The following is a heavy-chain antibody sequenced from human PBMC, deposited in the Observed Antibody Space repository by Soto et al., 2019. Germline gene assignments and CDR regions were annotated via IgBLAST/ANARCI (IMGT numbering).Heavy chain of an antibody. J-gene: IGHJ4*02. CDR2: ISGSGGST. CDR1: GFTFISYA. D-gene: IGHD2-2*02. Sequence: GGSLRLSCAASGFTFISYAMIWVRQAPGKGLEWVSAISGSGGSTYYADSVKGRFTISRDNSKNTLYLQMNSLRAEDTAVYYCAKDVVVVPAAIFDYWGQGTLVTVSS. V-gene: IGHV3-23*01. CDR3: AKDVVVVPAAIFDY.